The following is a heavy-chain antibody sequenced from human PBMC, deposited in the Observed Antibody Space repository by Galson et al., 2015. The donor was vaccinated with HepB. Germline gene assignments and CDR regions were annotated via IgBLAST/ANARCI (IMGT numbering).Heavy chain of an antibody. Sequence: SLRLSCAASGFTFSSYGMHWVSQAPGKGLEWVAVISYDGSNKYYADSVKGRFTISRDNSKNTLYLQMNSLRAEDTAVYYCAKDYSSGWYGTGYWGQGTLVTVSS. CDR3: AKDYSSGWYGTGY. J-gene: IGHJ4*02. CDR1: GFTFSSYG. V-gene: IGHV3-30*18. CDR2: ISYDGSNK. D-gene: IGHD6-19*01.